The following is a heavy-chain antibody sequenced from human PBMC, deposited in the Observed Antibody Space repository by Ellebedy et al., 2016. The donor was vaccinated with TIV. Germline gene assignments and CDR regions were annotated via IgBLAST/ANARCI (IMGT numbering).Heavy chain of an antibody. CDR1: GCTFSSYA. J-gene: IGHJ4*02. CDR2: ISSSSSYI. V-gene: IGHV3-21*01. Sequence: AASVKVSCKASGCTFSSYAMSWVRHAPGKGLEWVSSISSSSSYIYYADSVKGRFTISRDNAKNSLYLQMNSLRAEDTAVYYCARDRNYYYESSGYYGDWGQGTLVTVSS. CDR3: ARDRNYYYESSGYYGD. D-gene: IGHD3-22*01.